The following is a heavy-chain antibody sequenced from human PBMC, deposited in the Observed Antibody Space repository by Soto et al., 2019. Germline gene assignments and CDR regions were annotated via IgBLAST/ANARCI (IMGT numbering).Heavy chain of an antibody. CDR2: ISYDGSNK. CDR3: AKDLVGSGWPGSDYYYVMDV. V-gene: IGHV3-30*18. Sequence: QVQLVESGGGVVQPGRSLRLSCAASGFTFSSYGMHWVRQAPGKGLEWVAVISYDGSNKYYADSVKGRFTISRDNSKNTLYLQMNSLRAEDTAVYYCAKDLVGSGWPGSDYYYVMDVWGQGTTVTVSS. D-gene: IGHD6-19*01. J-gene: IGHJ6*02. CDR1: GFTFSSYG.